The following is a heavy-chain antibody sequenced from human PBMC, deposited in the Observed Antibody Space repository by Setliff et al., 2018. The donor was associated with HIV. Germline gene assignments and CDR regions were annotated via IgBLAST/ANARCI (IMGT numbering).Heavy chain of an antibody. J-gene: IGHJ3*02. CDR2: INIRSGNT. D-gene: IGHD2-21*02. Sequence: ASVKVSCKASGYSFTTSGVSWVRQAPGQGLEWMGWINIRSGNTNYAQKFQGRVTMTTDTSTSTAYMGLRSLRSEDTAVYYCARREHPCGGDCYLVGPFDIWGKGQWSPSPQ. CDR1: GYSFTTSG. CDR3: ARREHPCGGDCYLVGPFDI. V-gene: IGHV1-18*01.